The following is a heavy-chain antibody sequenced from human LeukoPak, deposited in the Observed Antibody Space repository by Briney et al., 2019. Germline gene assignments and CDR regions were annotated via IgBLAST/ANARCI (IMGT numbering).Heavy chain of an antibody. CDR1: GYTFTGYY. V-gene: IGHV1-2*02. CDR2: INPNSGGT. J-gene: IGHJ4*02. CDR3: ARYCSSTSCYEY. D-gene: IGHD2-2*01. Sequence: ASVKVSCKASGYTFTGYYMHWVRQAPGQGLEWMGWINPNSGGTNYAQKLQGRVTMTRDTSISTAYMELSRLRSDDTAVYYCARYCSSTSCYEYWGQGTLVTVSS.